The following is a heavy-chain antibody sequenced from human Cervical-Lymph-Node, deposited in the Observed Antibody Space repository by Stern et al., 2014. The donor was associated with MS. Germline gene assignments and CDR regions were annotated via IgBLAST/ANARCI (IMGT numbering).Heavy chain of an antibody. CDR2: SDPDDSNS. V-gene: IGHV5-51*01. Sequence: VQLEQSGAEVKKPGESLKISCKLSGYSFTIYYIAWVWQMPGKVLEGVGVSDPDDSNSTCSPSLQGQVTISADKDSTTAYLQWSSLRAADTAMYYCARHVQGFDYWGQGTLVTVSS. CDR3: ARHVQGFDY. CDR1: GYSFTIYY. J-gene: IGHJ4*02.